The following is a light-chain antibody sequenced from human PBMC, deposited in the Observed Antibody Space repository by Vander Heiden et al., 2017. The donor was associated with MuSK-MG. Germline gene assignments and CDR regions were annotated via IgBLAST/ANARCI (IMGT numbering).Light chain of an antibody. Sequence: DIQMTQSPSSLSASVGDRVTITCRASQSTSSSLNWYQQKPGKAPNLLIYAASSLQGGVPSRFSGSGSGTDFTLTISSLQPEDFATYYCQQSYSAPWTFGQGTKVEIK. CDR2: AAS. J-gene: IGKJ1*01. CDR3: QQSYSAPWT. V-gene: IGKV1-39*01. CDR1: QSTSSS.